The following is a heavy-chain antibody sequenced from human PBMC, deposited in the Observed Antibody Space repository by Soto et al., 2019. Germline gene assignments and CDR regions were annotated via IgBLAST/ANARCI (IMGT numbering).Heavy chain of an antibody. Sequence: QVQLQESGPGVVKPSETLSLTCTVSGGSLRGYSWSWIRQSPGKGLEWIGYVYSGGGTNYSPSFMGRVTISADTTDNQFSLKLNSVTAADTAVYYCAREKTPMSPHYFYYGMDVWGQGTTVTVSS. J-gene: IGHJ6*02. V-gene: IGHV4-59*01. CDR2: VYSGGGT. D-gene: IGHD3-9*01. CDR1: GGSLRGYS. CDR3: AREKTPMSPHYFYYGMDV.